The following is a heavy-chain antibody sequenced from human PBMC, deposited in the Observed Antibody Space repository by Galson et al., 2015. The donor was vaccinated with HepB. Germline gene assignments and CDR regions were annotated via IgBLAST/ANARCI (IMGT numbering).Heavy chain of an antibody. D-gene: IGHD3-3*01. CDR2: IYNSGTT. CDR1: GGSITSGNHY. J-gene: IGHJ5*02. Sequence: TLSLTCTVSGGSITSGNHYWSWIRQPAGKGLEWIGRIYNSGTTNYNPSLKSRVSMSADTSKNQFSLKLTSVTAADTAVYYCARDSERISILGVVSNKWFDPWGQGTLVIVSS. CDR3: ARDSERISILGVVSNKWFDP. V-gene: IGHV4-61*02.